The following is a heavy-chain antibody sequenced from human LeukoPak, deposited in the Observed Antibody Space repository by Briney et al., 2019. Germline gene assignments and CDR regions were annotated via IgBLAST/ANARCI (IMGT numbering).Heavy chain of an antibody. CDR1: GFTFRSYW. CDR3: ARAYSGYDYYFDY. D-gene: IGHD5-12*01. Sequence: GGSLRLSCAASGFTFRSYWMSWVRQAPGKGLEWVANIKQDGSEKYYVDSVKGRFTISRDNAKNSLYLQMNSLRAEDTAVYYCARAYSGYDYYFDYWGQGTLVTVSS. V-gene: IGHV3-7*04. CDR2: IKQDGSEK. J-gene: IGHJ4*02.